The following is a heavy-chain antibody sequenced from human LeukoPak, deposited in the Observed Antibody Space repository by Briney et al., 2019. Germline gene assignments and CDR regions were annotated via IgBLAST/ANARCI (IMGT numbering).Heavy chain of an antibody. J-gene: IGHJ6*03. CDR3: ARVIAVPGTPYDYYYMDV. CDR1: GFTFSSYW. CDR2: IKQDGSEK. Sequence: GGSLRLSCAASGFTFSSYWMSWVRQAPGKGLEWVANIKQDGSEKYYVDSVKGRFTISRDNAKNSLYLRMSSLRVGGTAVYSCARVIAVPGTPYDYYYMDVWGKGATVTVSS. V-gene: IGHV3-7*01. D-gene: IGHD6-19*01.